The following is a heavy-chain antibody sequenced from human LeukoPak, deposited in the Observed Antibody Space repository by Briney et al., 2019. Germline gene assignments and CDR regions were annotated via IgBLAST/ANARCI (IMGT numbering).Heavy chain of an antibody. CDR1: GFIFINYA. J-gene: IGHJ4*02. V-gene: IGHV3-23*01. D-gene: IGHD3-3*01. CDR2: IDNDGGKT. CDR3: AKSGARWSHFDY. Sequence: GGSLRLSCTASGFIFINYAMNWVRQAPGKGLEWVADIDNDGGKTYYTDTVKGRINISRDNSKNTIYLQMNSLRAEDTALYYCAKSGARWSHFDYWGQGTLVTVSS.